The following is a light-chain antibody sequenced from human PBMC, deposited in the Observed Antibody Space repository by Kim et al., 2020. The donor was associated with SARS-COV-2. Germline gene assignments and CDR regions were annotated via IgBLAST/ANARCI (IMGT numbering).Light chain of an antibody. V-gene: IGLV1-44*01. CDR1: RPNLGTNI. J-gene: IGLJ3*02. CDR3: AGWDDNLNAEV. CDR2: KNN. Sequence: GQGFTISCSGSRPNLGTNIVHWYQQFPGTAPEVLIYKNNQRPSGVPDRFSGSKSGTSASLAISGLQSEDEGDYYCAGWDDNLNAEVFGGGTQLTVL.